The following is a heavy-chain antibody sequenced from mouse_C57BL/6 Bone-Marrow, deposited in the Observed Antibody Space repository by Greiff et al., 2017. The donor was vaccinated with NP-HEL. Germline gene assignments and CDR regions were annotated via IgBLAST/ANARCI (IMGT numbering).Heavy chain of an antibody. CDR1: GFTFSSYG. CDR3: ARHDYGSSYEWYFDV. Sequence: EVKLVESGGDLVKPGGSLKLSCAASGFTFSSYGMSWVRQTPDKRLEWVATISSGGSYTYYPDSVKGRFPISRDNAKNTLYLQMSSLKSEDTAMYYCARHDYGSSYEWYFDVWGTGTTVTVSS. CDR2: ISSGGSYT. V-gene: IGHV5-6*01. J-gene: IGHJ1*03. D-gene: IGHD1-1*01.